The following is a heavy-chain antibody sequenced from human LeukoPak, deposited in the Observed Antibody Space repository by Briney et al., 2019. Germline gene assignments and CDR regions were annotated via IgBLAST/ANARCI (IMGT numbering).Heavy chain of an antibody. CDR3: ARVRPSGSYFDFDN. J-gene: IGHJ4*02. D-gene: IGHD1-26*01. Sequence: PSETLSLTRAVSGATIISYYLSWMRQPPGKGLEWIGYIYYSGSTNYNPSLKSRVTISVDTSKNQFSLKLSSVTAADTAVYYCARVRPSGSYFDFDNWGQGTLVTVAS. CDR2: IYYSGST. V-gene: IGHV4-59*01. CDR1: GATIISYY.